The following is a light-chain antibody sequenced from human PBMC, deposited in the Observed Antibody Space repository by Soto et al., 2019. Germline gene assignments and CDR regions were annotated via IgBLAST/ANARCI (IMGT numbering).Light chain of an antibody. CDR1: SSDIGTYNL. CDR2: EGI. V-gene: IGLV2-23*01. J-gene: IGLJ1*01. Sequence: QSVLTQPASVSGSPGQSITISCTGTSSDIGTYNLVSWYQYYPGKAPKLMIYEGIKRPSGVSNRFSGSKSGNTAFLTISGLQAEDEADYYCFSYAGSGTDNYVFGSGTKLTVL. CDR3: FSYAGSGTDNYV.